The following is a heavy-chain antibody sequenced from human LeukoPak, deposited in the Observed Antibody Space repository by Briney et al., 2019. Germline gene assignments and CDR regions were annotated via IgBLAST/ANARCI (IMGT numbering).Heavy chain of an antibody. CDR2: ISSSGSTI. V-gene: IGHV3-48*03. J-gene: IGHJ4*02. D-gene: IGHD2-15*01. Sequence: GGSLRLSCAASGFTFSSYEMNWVRQAPGKGLEGVSYISSSGSTIYYADSVKGRFTISRDNAKSSLYLQMNSLRAEDTAVYYCARSVVVVAATSGLDYWGQGTLVTVSS. CDR3: ARSVVVVAATSGLDY. CDR1: GFTFSSYE.